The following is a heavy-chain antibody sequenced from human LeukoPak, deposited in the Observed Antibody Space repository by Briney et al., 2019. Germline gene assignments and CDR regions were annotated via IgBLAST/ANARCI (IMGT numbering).Heavy chain of an antibody. CDR3: AKDGGSGSKYFDY. CDR2: IRYDGSNK. J-gene: IGHJ4*02. D-gene: IGHD3-10*01. CDR1: GFTSSSYG. V-gene: IGHV3-30*02. Sequence: PGGSLRLSCAASGFTSSSYGMHWVRQAPGKGLEWVAFIRYDGSNKYYADSVKGRFTISRDNSKNTLYLQMNSLRAEDTAVYYCAKDGGSGSKYFDYWGQGTLVTVSS.